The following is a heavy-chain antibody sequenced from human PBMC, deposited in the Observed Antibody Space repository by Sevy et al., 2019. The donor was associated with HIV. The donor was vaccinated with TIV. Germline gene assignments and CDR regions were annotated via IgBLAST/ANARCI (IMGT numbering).Heavy chain of an antibody. CDR3: AKTTVYFYFYGMDV. J-gene: IGHJ6*02. V-gene: IGHV1-2*02. CDR2: INPDTGGT. Sequence: ASVKVSCKATGYTFTDYYIHWIRQAPGQRLEWMGWINPDTGGTNYAQKFQGRVTMTRDTSSSTAYMEFSKLTSDDTAIYYCAKTTVYFYFYGMDVWGQRTTVTDSS. CDR1: GYTFTDYY. D-gene: IGHD1-7*01.